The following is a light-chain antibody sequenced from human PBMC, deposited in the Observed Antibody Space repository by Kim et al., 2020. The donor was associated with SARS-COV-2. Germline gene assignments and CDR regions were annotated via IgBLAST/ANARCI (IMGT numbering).Light chain of an antibody. CDR2: RNN. V-gene: IGLV1-40*01. Sequence: QRVTVTCNGSSSNNGAGYDLHWYLHLPGTTPKLLIYRNNSRPSGVPDRFSGSKSGTSASLAITGLQAEDGTDYYCQSYDSSLNVVVFGGGTQLTVL. CDR1: SSNNGAGYD. CDR3: QSYDSSLNVVV. J-gene: IGLJ2*01.